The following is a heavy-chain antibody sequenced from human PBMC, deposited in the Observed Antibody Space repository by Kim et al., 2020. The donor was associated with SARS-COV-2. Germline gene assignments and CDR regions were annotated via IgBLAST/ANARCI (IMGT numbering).Heavy chain of an antibody. Sequence: NSSLKSRFTISVDTSKNELSLKLSSVTAADTAVYYCARGIAVAGTSAFDIWGQGTMVTVSS. J-gene: IGHJ3*02. V-gene: IGHV4-34*01. CDR3: ARGIAVAGTSAFDI. D-gene: IGHD6-19*01.